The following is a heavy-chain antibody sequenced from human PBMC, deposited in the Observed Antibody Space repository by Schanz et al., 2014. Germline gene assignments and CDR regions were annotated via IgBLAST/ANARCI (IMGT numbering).Heavy chain of an antibody. CDR3: AKDPSHGDYDYYFDY. V-gene: IGHV3-23*01. Sequence: EVQLLDSGGGLVQPGGSLRLSCAASGFTFRDYYMSWIRQAPGKGLEWVSALSGSGGSTYYADSVKGRFTISRDNSKNTLYLQMNSLRAEDTAVYYCAKDPSHGDYDYYFDYWGQGTLVTVSS. J-gene: IGHJ4*02. CDR2: LSGSGGST. D-gene: IGHD3-22*01. CDR1: GFTFRDYY.